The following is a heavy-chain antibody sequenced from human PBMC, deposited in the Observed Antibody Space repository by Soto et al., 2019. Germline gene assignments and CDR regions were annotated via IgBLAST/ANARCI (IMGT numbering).Heavy chain of an antibody. D-gene: IGHD3-22*01. Sequence: SETLSLTCAVSGGSIISGDYSWNWIRQPPGKGLEWIGYIYYGGSTYYNPSLQSRVTMSVDRSRNQFSLKLNSVTAADTAVYYCARVRREYDNSGPVDYWGQGTLVTVSS. CDR2: IYYGGST. V-gene: IGHV4-30-2*01. CDR1: GGSIISGDYS. J-gene: IGHJ4*02. CDR3: ARVRREYDNSGPVDY.